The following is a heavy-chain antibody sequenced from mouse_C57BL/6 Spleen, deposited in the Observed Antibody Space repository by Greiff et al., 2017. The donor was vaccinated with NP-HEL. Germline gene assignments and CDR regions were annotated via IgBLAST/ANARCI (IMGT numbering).Heavy chain of an antibody. J-gene: IGHJ4*01. V-gene: IGHV1-64*01. CDR2: IHPNSGST. CDR1: GYTFTSYW. CDR3: ARPHYYGSSYVAMDY. D-gene: IGHD1-1*01. Sequence: QVQLQQSGAELVKPGASVKLSCKASGYTFTSYWMHWVKQRPGQGLEWIGMIHPNSGSTNYNEKFKSKATLTVDKSSSTAYMQLSSLTSEDSAVYYCARPHYYGSSYVAMDYWGQGTSVTVSS.